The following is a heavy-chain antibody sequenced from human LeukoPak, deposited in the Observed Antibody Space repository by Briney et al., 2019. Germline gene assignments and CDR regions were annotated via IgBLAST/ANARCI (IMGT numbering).Heavy chain of an antibody. CDR2: IYTSGST. J-gene: IGHJ6*03. CDR3: ARDFYSNYNYYYYYYMDV. D-gene: IGHD4-11*01. V-gene: IGHV4-4*07. CDR1: GGSISSYY. Sequence: SETLSLTCTVSGGSISSYYWSWIRQPAGKGLEWIGRIYTSGSTNYNPSLKSRVTMSVDTSKNQFSLKLSSVTAADTAVYYCARDFYSNYNYYYYYYMDVWGKGTTVTVSS.